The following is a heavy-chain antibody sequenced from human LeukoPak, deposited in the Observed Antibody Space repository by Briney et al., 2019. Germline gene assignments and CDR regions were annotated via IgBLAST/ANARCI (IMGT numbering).Heavy chain of an antibody. D-gene: IGHD6-19*01. V-gene: IGHV4-39*01. CDR1: GGSISSDNYY. J-gene: IGHJ5*02. CDR3: ARQGGGIAVAGPLNWFDP. CDR2: IYYSGST. Sequence: SETLSLTCTVSGGSISSDNYYWGWIRQPPGKGLEWIGSIYYSGSTYYNPSLKSRVTISVDTSKNQFSLKLSSVTAADTAVYYCARQGGGIAVAGPLNWFDPWGQGTLVTVSS.